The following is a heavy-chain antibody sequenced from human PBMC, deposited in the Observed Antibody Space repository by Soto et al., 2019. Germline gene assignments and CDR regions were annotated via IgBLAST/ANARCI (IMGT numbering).Heavy chain of an antibody. D-gene: IGHD6-13*01. V-gene: IGHV1-8*01. CDR1: GYTFTRYD. Sequence: APVKVYCKASGYTFTRYDINWGRQATGQGLEWMGWMNPNSGNTGYAQKFQGRVTMTRNTSISTAYMELSSLRSEDTAVYYCARGDTAYSRIYGVDPWGQGTLVTVSS. CDR3: ARGDTAYSRIYGVDP. J-gene: IGHJ5*02. CDR2: MNPNSGNT.